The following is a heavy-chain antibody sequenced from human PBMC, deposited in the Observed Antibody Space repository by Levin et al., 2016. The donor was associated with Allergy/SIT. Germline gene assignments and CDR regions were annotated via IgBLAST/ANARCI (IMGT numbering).Heavy chain of an antibody. J-gene: IGHJ4*02. CDR2: MNPNSDNT. D-gene: IGHD3-10*01. V-gene: IGHV1-8*02. CDR1: GYTFTDYY. CDR3: ARVLRGVIRKGFDY. Sequence: ASVKVSCKASGYTFTDYYIHWVRQATGQGLEWMGWMNPNSDNTGYAQKFQGRVTMTRNTSKNTAYMELSSLRFEDTAVYYCARVLRGVIRKGFDYWGQGTLVTVSS.